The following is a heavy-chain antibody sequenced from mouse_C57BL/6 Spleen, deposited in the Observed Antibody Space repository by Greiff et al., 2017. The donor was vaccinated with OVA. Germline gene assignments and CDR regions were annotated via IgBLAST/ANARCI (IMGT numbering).Heavy chain of an antibody. J-gene: IGHJ1*03. CDR3: AKEELLLRFDV. CDR2: IWRGGST. V-gene: IGHV2-5*01. CDR1: GFSLTSYG. D-gene: IGHD1-1*01. Sequence: VQLVESGPGLVQPSQSLSITCTVSGFSLTSYGVHWVRQSPGKGLEWLGVIWRGGSTDYNAAVMSRLSITKDNSKSQVFFKMNSLQADDTAIYYCAKEELLLRFDVWGTGTTVTVSS.